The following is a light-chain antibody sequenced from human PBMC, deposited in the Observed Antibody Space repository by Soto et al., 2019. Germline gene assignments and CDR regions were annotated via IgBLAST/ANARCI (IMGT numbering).Light chain of an antibody. V-gene: IGLV2-8*01. J-gene: IGLJ1*01. CDR3: SSYAGANRV. CDR1: SSDVGANNY. CDR2: EVT. Sequence: QSALTQAPSASGSPGQSVTISCTGTSSDVGANNYVSWYQQHPGKAPKLMIYEVTKRPSGVPDRFSGSKSGNTASLTVSGLQAEDEADYYCSSYAGANRVFGTGTKVTVL.